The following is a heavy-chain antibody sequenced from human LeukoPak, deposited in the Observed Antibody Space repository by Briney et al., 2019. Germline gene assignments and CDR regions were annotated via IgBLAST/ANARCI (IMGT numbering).Heavy chain of an antibody. D-gene: IGHD2-15*01. CDR3: TRGLLSFDY. V-gene: IGHV3-23*01. Sequence: GGSLRLSCAASGFTFSIYSMTWVRQAPGKGLEWVSGISNSGGSANYADSVKGRFTIFRDNSKNTLYLQMNSLRAEDTAVYYCTRGLLSFDYWGQGTLVTVSS. CDR1: GFTFSIYS. J-gene: IGHJ4*02. CDR2: ISNSGGSA.